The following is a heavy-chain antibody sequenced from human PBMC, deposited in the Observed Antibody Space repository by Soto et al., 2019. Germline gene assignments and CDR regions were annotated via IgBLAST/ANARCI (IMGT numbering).Heavy chain of an antibody. Sequence: QVQLQESGPRLVKPSETLSLTCTVSGDSISSYYWTWIRQPPGKGLEYIGYIYYSGRTYYNPSLKSRVTISVDTSKNQFSLKLSSVTAAATAVYYGARGHLGIKPTGTWYDFDYWGQGTLVTVPS. D-gene: IGHD3-9*01. CDR1: GDSISSYY. CDR3: ARGHLGIKPTGTWYDFDY. V-gene: IGHV4-59*01. CDR2: IYYSGRT. J-gene: IGHJ4*02.